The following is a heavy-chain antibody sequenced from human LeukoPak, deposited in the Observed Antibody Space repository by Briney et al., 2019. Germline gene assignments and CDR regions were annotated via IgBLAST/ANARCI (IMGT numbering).Heavy chain of an antibody. D-gene: IGHD3-22*01. J-gene: IGHJ4*02. Sequence: ASVKVSCKASGYTFTGYYMHWVRQAPGQGLEWMGWINPNSGGTNYAQKFQGRVTMTRDTSNSTAYMELSRLRSDDTAVYYCARDITPSYYYDSSGTPPDYWGQGTLVTVSS. CDR3: ARDITPSYYYDSSGTPPDY. V-gene: IGHV1-2*02. CDR1: GYTFTGYY. CDR2: INPNSGGT.